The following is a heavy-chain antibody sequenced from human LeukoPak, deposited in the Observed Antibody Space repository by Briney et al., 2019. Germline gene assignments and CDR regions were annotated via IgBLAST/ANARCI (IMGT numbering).Heavy chain of an antibody. CDR3: TRDANHYGGMDV. V-gene: IGHV3-74*01. J-gene: IGHJ6*02. CDR2: IHSDGSTT. Sequence: GGSLRLSCAVSGITVSKYWMHWVRQVPGKGLVWVSRIHSDGSTTDYADSVKGRSTITRDSAKNTLYLEMNSLRVEDTAVYYCTRDANHYGGMDVWGQGTTVTVSS. CDR1: GITVSKYW.